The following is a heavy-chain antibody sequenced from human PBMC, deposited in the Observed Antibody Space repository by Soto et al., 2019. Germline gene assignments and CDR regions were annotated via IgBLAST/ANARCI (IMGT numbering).Heavy chain of an antibody. Sequence: GGSLRLSCAASGFTFHYYWMTWIRQAPGKGLEWVANVKPDGSAAFYADLRKGRFTASRDNANNPLSLQMHSLRADETAVYYCARDRESVTVNGGIALGAMQVWGHGTTVTVSS. CDR2: VKPDGSAA. D-gene: IGHD3-22*01. CDR1: GFTFHYYW. J-gene: IGHJ6*02. V-gene: IGHV3-7*03. CDR3: ARDRESVTVNGGIALGAMQV.